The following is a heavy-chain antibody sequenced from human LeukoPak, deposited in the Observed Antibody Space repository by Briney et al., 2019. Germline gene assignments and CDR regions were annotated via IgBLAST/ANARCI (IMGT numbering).Heavy chain of an antibody. D-gene: IGHD1-26*01. CDR1: GFTFDDYA. J-gene: IGHJ6*03. V-gene: IGHV3-43D*03. Sequence: PGGSLRLSCAASGFTFDDYAMHWVRQAPGKGLEWVSLISWDGGSTYYADSVKGRFTISRDNSKNSLYLQVNSLRAEDTALYYCAKDCGKQDYYTDVWGKGTTVTVSS. CDR2: ISWDGGST. CDR3: AKDCGKQDYYTDV.